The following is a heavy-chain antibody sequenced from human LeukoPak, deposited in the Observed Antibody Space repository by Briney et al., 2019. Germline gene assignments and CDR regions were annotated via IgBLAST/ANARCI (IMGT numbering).Heavy chain of an antibody. J-gene: IGHJ4*02. CDR1: GFTFSSYS. D-gene: IGHD6-13*01. V-gene: IGHV3-21*01. Sequence: PGGSLRLSCAASGFTFSSYSMNWVRQAPGKGLEWVSSISSSSSYIYYADSVKGRFTISRDSAKNSLYLQMNSLRAEDTAVYYCASAGYSSSWYWSWGQGTLVTVSS. CDR3: ASAGYSSSWYWS. CDR2: ISSSSSYI.